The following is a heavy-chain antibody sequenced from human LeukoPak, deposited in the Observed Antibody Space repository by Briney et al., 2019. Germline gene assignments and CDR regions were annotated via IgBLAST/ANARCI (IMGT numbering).Heavy chain of an antibody. CDR1: GGSFSGYY. D-gene: IGHD3-3*01. J-gene: IGHJ4*02. CDR3: ARALSFWSGYCFDY. CDR2: INHSGST. V-gene: IGHV4-34*01. Sequence: SETLSLTCAVYGGSFSGYYWSWIRQPPGKGLEWIGEINHSGSTNYNPSLKSRVTISVDTSKNQFSLKLSSVTAADTAVYYCARALSFWSGYCFDYWGQETLVTVSS.